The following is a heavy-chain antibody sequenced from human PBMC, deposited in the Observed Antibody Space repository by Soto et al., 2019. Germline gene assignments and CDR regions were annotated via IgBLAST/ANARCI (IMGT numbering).Heavy chain of an antibody. CDR2: MYYSAMT. CDR3: ARHLFDSWKGYPYYYYMDV. V-gene: IGHV4-59*08. D-gene: IGHD3-3*01. Sequence: QVQLQESGPGLVKPSETLSLTCSVPGGSIRSHNWSWIRQPPGKGLEWIGCMYYSAMTEYNPSLKSRVTISADTSTNEVSLRLTSVTAADTAVYYFARHLFDSWKGYPYYYYMDVWGKGTAVTVSS. J-gene: IGHJ6*03. CDR1: GGSIRSHN.